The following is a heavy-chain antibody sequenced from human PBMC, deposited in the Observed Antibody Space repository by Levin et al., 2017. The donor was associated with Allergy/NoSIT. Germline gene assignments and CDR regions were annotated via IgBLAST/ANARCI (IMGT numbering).Heavy chain of an antibody. CDR3: ARHYADWWYFDY. J-gene: IGHJ4*02. CDR1: GGSINSGTYY. Sequence: SQTLSLTCTVSGGSINSGTYYWGWIRQPPGKGLEWIGSIYYSGTTYYIPSLKTRVSISIDTSKNQFSLKLSSLTAADTAVYFCARHYADWWYFDYWGQGALVTVSS. D-gene: IGHD2-8*02. V-gene: IGHV4-39*01. CDR2: IYYSGTT.